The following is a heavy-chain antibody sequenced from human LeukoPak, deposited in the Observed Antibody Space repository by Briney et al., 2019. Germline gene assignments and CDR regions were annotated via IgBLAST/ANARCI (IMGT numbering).Heavy chain of an antibody. D-gene: IGHD3-10*01. Sequence: SETLSLTCAVSGGSISSSNWWSWVRQPPGQGLEWIGEIYHSGSTNYNPSLKSRVTISVDKSKNQFSLKLSSVTAADTAFCYCARGGGFYGSGTTHFDYWGQGTLATVSS. CDR3: ARGGGFYGSGTTHFDY. CDR2: IYHSGST. V-gene: IGHV4-4*02. CDR1: GGSISSSNW. J-gene: IGHJ4*02.